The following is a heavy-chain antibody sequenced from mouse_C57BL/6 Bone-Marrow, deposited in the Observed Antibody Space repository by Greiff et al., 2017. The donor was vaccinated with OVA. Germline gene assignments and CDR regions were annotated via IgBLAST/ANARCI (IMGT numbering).Heavy chain of an antibody. CDR1: GYSFTDYN. Sequence: EVQLVESGPELVKPGASVKISCKASGYSFTDYNMNWVKQSNGKSLEWIGVINPNYGTTSYNQKFKGKATLTVDQSSSTAYMQLNSLTSEDSAVYYCARSLYCSSYDWFAYWGQGTLVTVSA. V-gene: IGHV1-39*01. CDR2: INPNYGTT. CDR3: ARSLYCSSYDWFAY. D-gene: IGHD1-1*01. J-gene: IGHJ3*01.